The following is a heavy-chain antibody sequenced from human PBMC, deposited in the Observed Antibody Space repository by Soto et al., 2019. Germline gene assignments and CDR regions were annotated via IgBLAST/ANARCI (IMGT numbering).Heavy chain of an antibody. CDR2: IYYSGST. CDR3: ARVGFDWFFDDY. D-gene: IGHD3-9*01. J-gene: IGHJ4*02. CDR1: DGYISNSSYY. V-gene: IGHV4-61*01. Sequence: SETLSHTYTVSDGYISNSSYYWSCIRQPPGKGLEWIGYIYYSGSTNYNHSLKSRVTISVDTSKNQFSLKLSSVTAADTAVYYCARVGFDWFFDDYWGQGTLVTVSS.